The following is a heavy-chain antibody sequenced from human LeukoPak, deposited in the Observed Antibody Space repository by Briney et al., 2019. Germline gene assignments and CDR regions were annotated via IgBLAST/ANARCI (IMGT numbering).Heavy chain of an antibody. V-gene: IGHV3-7*01. CDR3: AREGGDIVVVVAPSYFDY. D-gene: IGHD2-15*01. CDR2: IKQDGSEK. J-gene: IGHJ4*02. Sequence: GGSLRLSCAASGFTFSSYWMSWVRQAPGKGLKWVANIKQDGSEKYYVDSVKGRFTISRDNAKNSLYLQMNSLRAEDTAVYYCAREGGDIVVVVAPSYFDYWGQGTLVTVSS. CDR1: GFTFSSYW.